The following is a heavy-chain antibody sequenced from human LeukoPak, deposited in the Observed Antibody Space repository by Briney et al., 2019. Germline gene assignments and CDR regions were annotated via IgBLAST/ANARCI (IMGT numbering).Heavy chain of an antibody. CDR3: TRPRWGYYDSSGYNDAFDI. CDR2: IRSKANSYAT. Sequence: GGSLRLSCAASGFTFSGSAMHWVRQASGKGLEWVGRIRSKANSYATAYAVSVKGRFTISRDDSKNTAYLQMNSLKTEDTAVYYCTRPRWGYYDSSGYNDAFDIWGQGTMVTVSS. J-gene: IGHJ3*02. CDR1: GFTFSGSA. V-gene: IGHV3-73*01. D-gene: IGHD3-22*01.